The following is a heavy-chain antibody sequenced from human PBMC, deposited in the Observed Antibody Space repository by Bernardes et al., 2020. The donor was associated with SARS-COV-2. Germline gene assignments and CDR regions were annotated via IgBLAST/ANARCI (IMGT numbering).Heavy chain of an antibody. J-gene: IGHJ5*02. CDR1: GFTFTNSA. V-gene: IGHV1-58*02. CDR2: IVVGSGET. CDR3: AADNIVLMA. Sequence: SVKVSCRASGFTFTNSAIQWVRQARGQRLEWIGWIVVGSGETHYAQKFQERVTITRDMSTSTAYMEVSRLRSEDTAVYYCAADNIVLMAWGQGTLVTVSS. D-gene: IGHD2-8*01.